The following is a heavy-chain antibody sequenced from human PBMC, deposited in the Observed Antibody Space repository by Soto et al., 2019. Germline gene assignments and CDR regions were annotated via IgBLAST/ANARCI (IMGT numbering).Heavy chain of an antibody. J-gene: IGHJ6*02. Sequence: ASVKVSCKPSGYSFSNFYVHWVRQAPGQGLEWMGIIDPSSGTTSYTQKFQERVTMTRDTSMSTAHMELSRLRSEDTAVYYCARGAVVVPNGLIAGMDVWGLGTTVTVSS. V-gene: IGHV1-46*01. D-gene: IGHD2-15*01. CDR2: IDPSSGTT. CDR3: ARGAVVVPNGLIAGMDV. CDR1: GYSFSNFY.